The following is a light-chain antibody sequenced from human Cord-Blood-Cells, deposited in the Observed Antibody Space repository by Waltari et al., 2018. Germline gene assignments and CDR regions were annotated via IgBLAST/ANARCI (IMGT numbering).Light chain of an antibody. Sequence: EIVLTQSPGTLSLSPGERATLSCRASQSVSSSYLAWYQQKPGQAPRRLIYGASSRATGIPDRFSGSVSGTDFTLTISRLEPEDFAVYYCQQYGSSPTFGGGTKVEIK. CDR3: QQYGSSPT. J-gene: IGKJ4*01. V-gene: IGKV3-20*01. CDR1: QSVSSSY. CDR2: GAS.